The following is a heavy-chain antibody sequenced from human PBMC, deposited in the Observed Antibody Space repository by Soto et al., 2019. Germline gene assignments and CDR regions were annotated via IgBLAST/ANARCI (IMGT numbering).Heavy chain of an antibody. CDR1: GDSMSTYY. Sequence: SETLSLTCTVSGDSMSTYYWNWIRQSAEKGLEWIGRISATGTTTYNPSLKSRITLSVDTSKNEFSLNLKFVTAADTAVYFCARDQFGAADFWGPGTLVTVSS. D-gene: IGHD3-16*01. J-gene: IGHJ3*01. V-gene: IGHV4-4*07. CDR2: ISATGTT. CDR3: ARDQFGAADF.